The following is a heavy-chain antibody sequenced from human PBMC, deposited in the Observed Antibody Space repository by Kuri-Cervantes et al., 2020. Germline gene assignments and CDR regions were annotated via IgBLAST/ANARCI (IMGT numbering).Heavy chain of an antibody. CDR3: ARDPFTYYDFWSGYYTGAFDI. CDR1: GGSISSYY. D-gene: IGHD3-3*01. CDR2: IYYSGGT. Sequence: SETLSLTCTVSGGSISSYYWSWIRQPPGKGLEWIGYIYYSGGTNYNPSLKSRVTISVDTSKNQFSLKLSSVTAADTAVYYCARDPFTYYDFWSGYYTGAFDIWGQGTMVTVSS. V-gene: IGHV4-59*01. J-gene: IGHJ3*02.